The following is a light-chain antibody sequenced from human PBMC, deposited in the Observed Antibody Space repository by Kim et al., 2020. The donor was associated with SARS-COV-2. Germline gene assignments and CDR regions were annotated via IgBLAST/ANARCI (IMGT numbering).Light chain of an antibody. CDR3: QQRSSWPLT. V-gene: IGKV3-11*01. CDR2: DVS. Sequence: EIVLTQSPATLSLSPGERATLSCRASQSVSSYLAWYQQKRGQAPRLLIYDVSNRATGVSVRFTGSGSGTDFTLTISSLQPEDFAVYYCQQRSSWPLTFGGGTRVDIK. CDR1: QSVSSY. J-gene: IGKJ4*01.